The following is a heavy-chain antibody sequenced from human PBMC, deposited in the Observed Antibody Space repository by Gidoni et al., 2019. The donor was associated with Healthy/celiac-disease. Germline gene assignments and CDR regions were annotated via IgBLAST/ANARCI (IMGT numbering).Heavy chain of an antibody. CDR2: IWYDGSNK. D-gene: IGHD3-3*01. CDR3: ARGFRPDFWSGYFLDYFDY. CDR1: GFTFSIYG. J-gene: IGHJ4*02. Sequence: QLQLGESGGGGVQPGRCLRLSCAASGFTFSIYGMHWVRQAPGKGLEWVAVIWYDGSNKYYADSVKCRFTISRDNSKNTLYLQLNSLRAEDTAVYYCARGFRPDFWSGYFLDYFDYWGQGTLVTVSS. V-gene: IGHV3-33*01.